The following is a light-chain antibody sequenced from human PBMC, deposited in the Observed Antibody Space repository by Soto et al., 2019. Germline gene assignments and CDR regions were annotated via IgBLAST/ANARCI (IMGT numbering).Light chain of an antibody. CDR2: EVS. Sequence: QSALTQPASVSGSPGQSITISCTGTSSDVGGYNYVSWYQQHPGKATKLMIYEVSNRPSGVSNRFSGSKSGNTASLTISGLQAEDEADYYCSSYTSSPVFGGGTKVTVL. J-gene: IGLJ2*01. CDR1: SSDVGGYNY. V-gene: IGLV2-14*01. CDR3: SSYTSSPV.